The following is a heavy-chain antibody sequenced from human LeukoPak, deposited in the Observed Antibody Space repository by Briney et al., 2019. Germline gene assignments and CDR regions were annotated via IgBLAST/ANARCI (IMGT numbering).Heavy chain of an antibody. CDR1: GDGFSSNSVT. CDR3: ARRLTQYDCFDP. CDR2: TYYRSTWYN. D-gene: IGHD2-2*01. V-gene: IGHV6-1*01. Sequence: SQTLSLTCAISGDGFSSNSVTWNWIRQSPSRGLEWLGRTYYRSTWYNDYAVSVRGRITVNPDTSKNQFSLHLNSVTPEDTAVYYCARRLTQYDCFDPWGQGILVTVSS. J-gene: IGHJ5*02.